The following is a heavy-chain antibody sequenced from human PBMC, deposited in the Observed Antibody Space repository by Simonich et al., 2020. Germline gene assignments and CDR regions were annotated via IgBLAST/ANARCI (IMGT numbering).Heavy chain of an antibody. Sequence: QVQLVQSGAEGKKPGASVKVPCKASGYTFPGYYMQWGGQAPGQGLEWMEWINPNSGGTNDAKKFQGRGNMTRDTSISTAYMELSRLRSDDTAVYYCARDRAARYYYYYYMDVWGKGTTVTVSS. V-gene: IGHV1-2*02. J-gene: IGHJ6*03. D-gene: IGHD6-6*01. CDR3: ARDRAARYYYYYYMDV. CDR2: INPNSGGT. CDR1: GYTFPGYY.